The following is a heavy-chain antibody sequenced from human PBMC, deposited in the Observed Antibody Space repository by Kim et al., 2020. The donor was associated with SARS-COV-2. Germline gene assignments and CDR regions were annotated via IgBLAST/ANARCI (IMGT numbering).Heavy chain of an antibody. CDR3: ARDSRLIRGYDWGKSFDY. CDR1: GFTFSSYG. CDR2: IWYDGSNK. D-gene: IGHD5-12*01. J-gene: IGHJ4*02. Sequence: GGSLRLSCAASGFTFSSYGMHWVRQAPGKGLEWVAVIWYDGSNKYYADSVKGRFTISRDNSKNTLYLQMNSLRAEDTAVYYCARDSRLIRGYDWGKSFDYWGQGTLVTVSS. V-gene: IGHV3-33*01.